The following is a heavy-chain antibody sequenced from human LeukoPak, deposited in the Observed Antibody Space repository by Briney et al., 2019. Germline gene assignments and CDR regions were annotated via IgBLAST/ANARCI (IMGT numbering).Heavy chain of an antibody. V-gene: IGHV4-61*02. J-gene: IGHJ3*01. D-gene: IGHD6-19*01. CDR3: AGGGWSFDAFDF. Sequence: SETLSLTCSVSGGSISSSHYYWNWVRQPAGKGLEWIGRISSSGSTTYSPSLKSRVTISVDASKNRFSLRLSSLTAADTALYFCAGGGWSFDAFDFWGQGTMVTVSS. CDR2: ISSSGST. CDR1: GGSISSSHYY.